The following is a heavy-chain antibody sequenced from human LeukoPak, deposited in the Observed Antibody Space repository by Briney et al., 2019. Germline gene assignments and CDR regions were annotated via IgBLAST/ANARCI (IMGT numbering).Heavy chain of an antibody. J-gene: IGHJ3*02. CDR1: GYSISSGYY. D-gene: IGHD3-3*01. Sequence: KTSETLSLTCAVSGYSISSGYYWGWIRQPPGKGLEWIGSIYHNGSTYYNPSLKSRVTISVDTSKNQFSLKLSSVTAADTAVYYCARPKSTYYTDAFDIWGQGTMVTVSS. CDR2: IYHNGST. CDR3: ARPKSTYYTDAFDI. V-gene: IGHV4-38-2*01.